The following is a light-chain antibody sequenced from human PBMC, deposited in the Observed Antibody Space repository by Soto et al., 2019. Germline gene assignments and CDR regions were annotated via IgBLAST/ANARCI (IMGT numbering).Light chain of an antibody. CDR1: SSDVGSYNR. CDR2: DVS. CDR3: SSFTSSSTYV. Sequence: QSALTQPPSVSGSPGQSVTISCTGTSSDVGSYNRVSWYQQPPGTAPKLMIYDVSNRPSAVTDRFSGSKSGNTASLTIYCLQSEDEADYYCSSFTSSSTYVFGTGTKLTVL. J-gene: IGLJ1*01. V-gene: IGLV2-18*02.